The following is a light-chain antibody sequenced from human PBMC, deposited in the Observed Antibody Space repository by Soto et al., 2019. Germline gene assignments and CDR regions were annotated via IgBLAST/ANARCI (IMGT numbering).Light chain of an antibody. CDR1: QSVRRN. J-gene: IGKJ4*01. V-gene: IGKV3-15*01. CDR2: GAS. CDR3: QQYDNWPPLT. Sequence: EIVMTQSPVTLSVSPGERATLSCRASQSVRRNLAWYQQKPGRAPRLLISGASTRATGIPARFSGSGSGTEFTLTISSLQSEDFAVYYCQQYDNWPPLTFGGGTKVDIK.